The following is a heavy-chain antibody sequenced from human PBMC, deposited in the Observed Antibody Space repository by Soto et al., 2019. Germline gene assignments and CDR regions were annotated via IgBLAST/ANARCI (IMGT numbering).Heavy chain of an antibody. J-gene: IGHJ6*02. CDR1: GFTFGDYA. CDR2: IRSKAYGGTT. D-gene: IGHD3-9*01. CDR3: TRDPYDILPRGGYYYYYGMDV. V-gene: IGHV3-49*04. Sequence: PGGSLRLSCTASGFTFGDYAMSWVRRAPGKGLEWVGFIRSKAYGGTTEYAASVKGRFTISRDDSKSIAYLQMNSLKTEDTAVYYCTRDPYDILPRGGYYYYYGMDVWGQGTTVTVSS.